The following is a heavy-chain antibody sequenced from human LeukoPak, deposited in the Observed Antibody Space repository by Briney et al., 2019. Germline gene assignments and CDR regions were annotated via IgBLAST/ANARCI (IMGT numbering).Heavy chain of an antibody. J-gene: IGHJ6*02. CDR2: IYTSGST. D-gene: IGHD6-19*01. CDR1: GGSISSYY. CDR3: ARERVAVAGRLYYYYGMDV. V-gene: IGHV4-4*07. Sequence: SETLSLTCTVSGGSISSYYWSWIRQPAGKGLEWIGRIYTSGSTNYNPSLKSRVTISVDTSKNQFSLKLSSVTAADTAVYYCARERVAVAGRLYYYYGMDVWGQGTTVTVSS.